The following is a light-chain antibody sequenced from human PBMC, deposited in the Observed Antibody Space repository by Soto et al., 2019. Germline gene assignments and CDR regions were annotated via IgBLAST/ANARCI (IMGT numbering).Light chain of an antibody. CDR3: QQFNSYPL. CDR1: QGISSA. V-gene: IGKV1-13*02. J-gene: IGKJ4*01. CDR2: DAS. Sequence: AIQLTQSPSSLSASVGDRVTITCRASQGISSALAWYQQKPGKAPKLLIYDASSLESGVPSRFSGSGSGTDFTLTISSLQPEDFATHYCQQFNSYPLFGGGTKVEIK.